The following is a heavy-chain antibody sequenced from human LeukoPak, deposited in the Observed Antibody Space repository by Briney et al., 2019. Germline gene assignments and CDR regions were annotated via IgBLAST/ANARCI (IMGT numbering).Heavy chain of an antibody. CDR2: IDPRSGSI. Sequence: ASVKVSCKTSGYSFVTYYLHWVRQAPGQGLQWMGLIDPRSGSISYALKFQGRVTMTRDTSTSTVYMELSSLRSADSAVYYCARDKDGHFDYWGQGILVTVSS. V-gene: IGHV1-46*01. CDR3: ARDKDGHFDY. D-gene: IGHD2-15*01. J-gene: IGHJ4*02. CDR1: GYSFVTYY.